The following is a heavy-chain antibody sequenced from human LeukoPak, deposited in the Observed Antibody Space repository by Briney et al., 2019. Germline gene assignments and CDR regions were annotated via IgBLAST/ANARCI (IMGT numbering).Heavy chain of an antibody. CDR2: MNPNSGNT. V-gene: IGHV1-8*02. D-gene: IGHD2-15*01. Sequence: ASVKVSCKASGYTFTHYGISWVRQAPGQGLEWMGWMNPNSGNTGYAQKLQGRVTMTRNTSISTAYMELSSLRSEDTAVYYCAGIGYCSGGRSCGMDVWGQGTTVTVSS. CDR1: GYTFTHYG. CDR3: AGIGYCSGGRSCGMDV. J-gene: IGHJ6*02.